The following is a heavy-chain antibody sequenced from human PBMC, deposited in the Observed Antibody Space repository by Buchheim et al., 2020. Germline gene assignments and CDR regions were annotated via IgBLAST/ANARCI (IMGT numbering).Heavy chain of an antibody. CDR2: IYYSGST. J-gene: IGHJ6*02. CDR3: ARDRALTIFGVVIIGGYGMDV. CDR1: GGSISSGDYY. V-gene: IGHV4-30-4*01. D-gene: IGHD3-3*01. Sequence: QVQLQESGPGLVKPSQTLSLTCTVSGGSISSGDYYWSWIRQPPGKGLEWIGYIYYSGSTYYNPSLKSRVPISVDTSTNQFSLKLSSVTAADTAVYYCARDRALTIFGVVIIGGYGMDVWGQGTT.